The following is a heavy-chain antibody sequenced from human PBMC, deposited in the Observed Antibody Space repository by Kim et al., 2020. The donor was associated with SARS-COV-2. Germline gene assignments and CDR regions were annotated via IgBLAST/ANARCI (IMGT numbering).Heavy chain of an antibody. CDR3: ARMLYDSYSGVDY. J-gene: IGHJ4*02. V-gene: IGHV3-7*03. Sequence: DYVNGRFTTSRDNAKNSLYRQMTSLSAEDTAVYYCARMLYDSYSGVDYWGQGTLVTVSS. D-gene: IGHD3-22*01.